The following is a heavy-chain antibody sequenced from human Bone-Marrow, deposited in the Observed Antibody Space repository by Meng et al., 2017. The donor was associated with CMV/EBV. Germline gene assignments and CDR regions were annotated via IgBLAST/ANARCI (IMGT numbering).Heavy chain of an antibody. CDR3: ARVWVGYSSSVGYYYYYGMDV. J-gene: IGHJ6*02. CDR1: GFTFSSYS. V-gene: IGHV3-21*01. Sequence: GGSLRLSCAASGFTFSSYSMNWVRQAPGKGLEWVSSISSSSSYIYYADSVKGRFTISRDNAKNSLYLQMNSLRAEDMAVYYCARVWVGYSSSVGYYYYYGMDVWGQGTTVTVSS. CDR2: ISSSSSYI. D-gene: IGHD6-6*01.